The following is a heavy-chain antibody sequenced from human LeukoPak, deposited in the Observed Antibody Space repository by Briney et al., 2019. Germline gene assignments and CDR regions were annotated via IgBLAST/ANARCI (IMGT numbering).Heavy chain of an antibody. Sequence: ASVKVSCKASGYTFTAYDINWVRQATGQGLEWMGLMNPNSVNTNYAQKLQGRVTMTTDTSTSTAYMELRSLRSDDTAVYYCARVSPPAMIVVVDDTYFDYWGQGTLVTVSS. CDR1: GYTFTAYD. CDR3: ARVSPPAMIVVVDDTYFDY. V-gene: IGHV1-18*01. CDR2: MNPNSVNT. D-gene: IGHD3-22*01. J-gene: IGHJ4*02.